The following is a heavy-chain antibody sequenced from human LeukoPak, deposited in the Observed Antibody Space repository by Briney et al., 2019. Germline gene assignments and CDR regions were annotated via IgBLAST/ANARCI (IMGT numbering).Heavy chain of an antibody. CDR3: ARGPGVFSSSRGYYYMDV. J-gene: IGHJ6*03. D-gene: IGHD6-6*01. Sequence: PSETLSLTCAVYGGSFSGYYWSWIRQPPGKGLEWIGGINHSGSTNYNPSLKSRVTISVDTSKNQFSLKLSSVTAADTAVYYCARGPGVFSSSRGYYYMDVWGKGTTVTVSS. V-gene: IGHV4-34*01. CDR2: INHSGST. CDR1: GGSFSGYY.